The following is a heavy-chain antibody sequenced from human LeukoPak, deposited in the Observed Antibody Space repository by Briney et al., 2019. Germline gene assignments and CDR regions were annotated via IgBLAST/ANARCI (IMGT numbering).Heavy chain of an antibody. J-gene: IGHJ4*02. CDR2: IRYDGSNK. CDR1: GFTFSSYG. Sequence: AGGSLRLSCAASGFTFSSYGMHWVRQAPGKGLEWVAFIRYDGSNKYYADSVKGRFTISRDNSKNTLYLQMNSLRAEDTAVYYCAKDSPITIFGVVKGLLNYFAYWGQGTLVTVSS. V-gene: IGHV3-30*02. CDR3: AKDSPITIFGVVKGLLNYFAY. D-gene: IGHD3-3*01.